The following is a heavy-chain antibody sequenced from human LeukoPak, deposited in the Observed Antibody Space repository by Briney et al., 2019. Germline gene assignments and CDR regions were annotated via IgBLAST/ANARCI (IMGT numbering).Heavy chain of an antibody. CDR1: GYTFSNYA. J-gene: IGHJ4*02. V-gene: IGHV1-3*01. CDR2: INAGNGHT. CDR3: ARGIWSARTVDYYLDY. Sequence: RAPVTVSCKASGYTFSNYAIHWVRQAPGQRVEWMGWINAGNGHTKYSQNFQGRVTITRDSSASTAYMELSSLTSEDTAVYYCARGIWSARTVDYYLDYWGQGTLVTVSS. D-gene: IGHD2-21*01.